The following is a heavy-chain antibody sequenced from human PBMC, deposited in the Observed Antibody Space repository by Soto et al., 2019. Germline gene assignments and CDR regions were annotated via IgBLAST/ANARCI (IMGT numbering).Heavy chain of an antibody. J-gene: IGHJ4*02. CDR2: ITPSSDTI. V-gene: IGHV3-48*02. CDR3: ARDIGSGWYYFDY. Sequence: GGSLRLSCGASGFTFSSYSMNWVRQARGKGLEWVSYITPSSDTIYYADSVKGRFTISRDNGKNSLYLQMNSLRDEDTAVYYCARDIGSGWYYFDYWGQGNMVTVSS. CDR1: GFTFSSYS. D-gene: IGHD6-19*01.